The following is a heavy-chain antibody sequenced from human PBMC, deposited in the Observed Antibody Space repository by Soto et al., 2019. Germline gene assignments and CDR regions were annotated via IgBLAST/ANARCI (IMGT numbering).Heavy chain of an antibody. J-gene: IGHJ5*02. CDR3: AHRGKPIVVAPAAILAGSDNWFDP. D-gene: IGHD2-2*02. V-gene: IGHV2-5*02. CDR2: IYWDDDK. CDR1: GFSLSTSGVG. Sequence: SGPTLVNPTQTLTLTCTFSGFSLSTSGVGVGWIRQPPGKALEWLALIYWDDDKRYSPSLKSRLTITKDTSKNQVVLTMTNMDPVDTATYYCAHRGKPIVVAPAAILAGSDNWFDPWGQGTLVTVSS.